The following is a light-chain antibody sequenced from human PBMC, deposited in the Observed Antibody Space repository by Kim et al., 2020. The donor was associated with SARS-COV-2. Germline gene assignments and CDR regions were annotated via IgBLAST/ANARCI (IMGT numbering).Light chain of an antibody. Sequence: GQSITISCTGTSSDVGNYNLVSWYQHHPGKAPVLVIYEVTKRPSGLSDRFSGSKSGNTASLTISGLQPEDEADYYCCSYVGSSAVIFGGGTQLTVL. CDR1: SSDVGNYNL. CDR2: EVT. V-gene: IGLV2-23*02. J-gene: IGLJ2*01. CDR3: CSYVGSSAVI.